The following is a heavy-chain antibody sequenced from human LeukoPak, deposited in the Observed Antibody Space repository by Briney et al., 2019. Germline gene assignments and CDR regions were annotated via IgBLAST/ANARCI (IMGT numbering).Heavy chain of an antibody. Sequence: ETLSLTCAVYGGSFSGYYWSWIRQAPGKGLEWVSVIYSGGSTYYADSVKGRFTISRHNSKNTLYLQMNSLRAEDTAVYYCARGLRGSGRLDYWGQGTLVTVSS. D-gene: IGHD2-15*01. CDR1: GGSFSGYY. CDR3: ARGLRGSGRLDY. CDR2: IYSGGST. J-gene: IGHJ4*02. V-gene: IGHV3-53*04.